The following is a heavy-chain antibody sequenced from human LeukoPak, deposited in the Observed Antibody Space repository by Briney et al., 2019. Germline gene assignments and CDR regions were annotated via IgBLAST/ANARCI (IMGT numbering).Heavy chain of an antibody. V-gene: IGHV5-51*01. Sequence: GESLKISCQGSGYSFTSYWIGWVRQMPGKGLEWMGIIYPGDSDTRYSPSFQGQVTISVDKSISTAYLQWSSLKASDTAMYYCARPAAPAFGDYYDISDGAFDIWGQGTMVTVSS. J-gene: IGHJ3*02. CDR1: GYSFTSYW. CDR2: IYPGDSDT. CDR3: ARPAAPAFGDYYDISDGAFDI. D-gene: IGHD3-22*01.